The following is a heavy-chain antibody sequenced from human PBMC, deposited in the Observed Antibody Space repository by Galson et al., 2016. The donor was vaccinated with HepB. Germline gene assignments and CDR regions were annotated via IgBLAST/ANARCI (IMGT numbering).Heavy chain of an antibody. V-gene: IGHV5-51*01. CDR1: GYNFSSDW. CDR3: ARRQVMVGSRDWFDP. D-gene: IGHD1-26*01. CDR2: IYPGDSYT. J-gene: IGHJ5*02. Sequence: QSGAEVKKPGESLNISCKASGYNFSSDWIGWVRQMSGKGLEWVGIIYPGDSYTTYSPSFQGQVTIPADKSISTAYLQWRSLKASDTAMYYCARRQVMVGSRDWFDPWGQGTLVTVSS.